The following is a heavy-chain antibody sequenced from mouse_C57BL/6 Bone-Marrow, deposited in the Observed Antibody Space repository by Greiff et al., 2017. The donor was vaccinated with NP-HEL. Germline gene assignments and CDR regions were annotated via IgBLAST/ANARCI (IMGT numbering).Heavy chain of an antibody. CDR2: IDPSDSYT. Sequence: QVQLQQPGAELVMPGASVKLSCKASGYTFTSYWMHWVKQRPGQGLEWIGEIDPSDSYTNYNQKFKGKSTLTVDKSSSTAYMQLSSLTSEDSAVYYCAAPHLYYFDYWGQGTTLTVSS. V-gene: IGHV1-69*01. J-gene: IGHJ2*01. CDR3: AAPHLYYFDY. CDR1: GYTFTSYW.